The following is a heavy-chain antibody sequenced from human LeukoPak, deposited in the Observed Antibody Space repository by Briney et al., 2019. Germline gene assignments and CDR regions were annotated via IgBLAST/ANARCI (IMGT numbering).Heavy chain of an antibody. Sequence: SETLSLTCTVSGGSISSSSYYWGWIRQPPGKGLEWIGSIYYSGSTYYNPSLKSRVTISVDTSKNQFSLKLSSVTAADTAVYYCARDRPCSQGNPAFDYWGQGTLVTVSS. D-gene: IGHD6-6*01. J-gene: IGHJ4*02. CDR2: IYYSGST. CDR1: GGSISSSSYY. CDR3: ARDRPCSQGNPAFDY. V-gene: IGHV4-39*07.